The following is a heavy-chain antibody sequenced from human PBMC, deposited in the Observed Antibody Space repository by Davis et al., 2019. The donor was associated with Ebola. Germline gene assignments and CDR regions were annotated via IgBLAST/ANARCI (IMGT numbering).Heavy chain of an antibody. V-gene: IGHV3-7*01. J-gene: IGHJ6*02. Sequence: GESLKISCAASGFTFSSYWMSWVRQAPGKGLEWVANIKHDGSEKYYVDSVKGRFTISRDNAKNSLYLQMNSLRAEDTAVYYCAKGHYQPTAGYYYGMDVWGQGTTVTVSS. CDR1: GFTFSSYW. CDR3: AKGHYQPTAGYYYGMDV. CDR2: IKHDGSEK. D-gene: IGHD2-2*01.